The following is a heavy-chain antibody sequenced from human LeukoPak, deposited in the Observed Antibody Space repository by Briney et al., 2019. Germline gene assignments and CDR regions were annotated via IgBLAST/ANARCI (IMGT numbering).Heavy chain of an antibody. CDR3: AKDTSTISVSGTCFDY. CDR1: GFSFSGFS. V-gene: IGHV3-23*01. J-gene: IGHJ4*02. CDR2: ISGSGGST. Sequence: PGGSLRLSCVASGFSFSGFSMSWVRQAPGKGLEWVSAISGSGGSTYYADSVKGRFTISRDNAKNTLYLQMNSLRAEDTAVYYCAKDTSTISVSGTCFDYWGQGTLVTVSS. D-gene: IGHD6-19*01.